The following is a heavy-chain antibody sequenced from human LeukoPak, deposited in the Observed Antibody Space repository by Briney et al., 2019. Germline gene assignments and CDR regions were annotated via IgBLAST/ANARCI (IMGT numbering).Heavy chain of an antibody. V-gene: IGHV3-30*04. Sequence: VGSLRLSCAASGFTFSSYAMHWVRQAPDKGLEWVAVISYDGGNKYYADSVKGRFTISRDNSKNTLYLQMNSLRAEDTAVYYCARDTGADYYDILTGYLGSNWFDPWGQGTLVTVSS. CDR1: GFTFSSYA. D-gene: IGHD3-9*01. CDR3: ARDTGADYYDILTGYLGSNWFDP. J-gene: IGHJ5*02. CDR2: ISYDGGNK.